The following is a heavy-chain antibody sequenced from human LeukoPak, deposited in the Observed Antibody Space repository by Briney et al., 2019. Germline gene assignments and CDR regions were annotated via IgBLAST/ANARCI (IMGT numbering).Heavy chain of an antibody. CDR2: ISGSGGST. D-gene: IGHD6-6*01. Sequence: PGGSLRLSCAASGFTFSSYAMSWVRQAPGKGLEWVSAISGSGGSTYYADSVKGRFTISRDNSKNTLYLQMNSLRAEDTAVYYCAKAAARPWTNQYYFDYWGQGTLVTVSS. V-gene: IGHV3-23*01. CDR1: GFTFSSYA. CDR3: AKAAARPWTNQYYFDY. J-gene: IGHJ4*02.